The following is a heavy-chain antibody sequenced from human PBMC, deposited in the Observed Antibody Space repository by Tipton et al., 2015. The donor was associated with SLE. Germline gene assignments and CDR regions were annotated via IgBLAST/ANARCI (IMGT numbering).Heavy chain of an antibody. J-gene: IGHJ4*02. CDR1: GYSFTSYW. D-gene: IGHD5-12*01. CDR3: ARPGADIVATPYFDY. V-gene: IGHV5-51*03. Sequence: QLVQSGVEVKKPGESLKISCKGSGYSFTSYWIGWVRQMPGKGLEWMGIIYPGDSDTRYSPSFQGQVTISADKSISTAYLQWSSLKASDTAMYYCARPGADIVATPYFDYWGQGTLVTVSS. CDR2: IYPGDSDT.